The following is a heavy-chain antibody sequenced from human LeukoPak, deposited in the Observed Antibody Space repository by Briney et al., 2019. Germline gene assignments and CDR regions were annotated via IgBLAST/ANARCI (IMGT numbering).Heavy chain of an antibody. J-gene: IGHJ6*02. Sequence: SETLSLTCTVSGGSISSYYWSWIRQPPGKGLEWIGYIYYSGSTNYNPSLKSRVTISVDASKNQFSLKLSSVTAADTAVYYCARDQGTGYSSGWYDYYGMDVWGQGTTVTVSS. D-gene: IGHD6-19*01. CDR1: GGSISSYY. CDR2: IYYSGST. V-gene: IGHV4-59*01. CDR3: ARDQGTGYSSGWYDYYGMDV.